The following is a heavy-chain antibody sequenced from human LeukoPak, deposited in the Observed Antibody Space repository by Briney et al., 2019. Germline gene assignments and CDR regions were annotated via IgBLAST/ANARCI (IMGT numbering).Heavy chain of an antibody. CDR1: GGSISSYY. D-gene: IGHD3-10*01. V-gene: IGHV4-59*01. CDR2: IYYSGST. J-gene: IGHJ4*02. Sequence: SETLSLTCPVSGGSISSYYWSWIRQPPGKGLEWIAYIYYSGSTNYNPSLKSRVTISVDTSKNQFSLKLSSVTAADTAVYYCATYPFRGDTHYFDYWGQGILVTVSS. CDR3: ATYPFRGDTHYFDY.